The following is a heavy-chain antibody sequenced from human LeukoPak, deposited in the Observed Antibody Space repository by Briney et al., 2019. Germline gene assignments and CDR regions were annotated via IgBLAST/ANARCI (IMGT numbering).Heavy chain of an antibody. J-gene: IGHJ6*03. D-gene: IGHD1-7*01. CDR3: ANDAAWNYGYCMDV. CDR2: ISGSGGST. CDR1: GFTFSSYA. Sequence: GGSLRLSCAASGFTFSSYAMSWVRQAPGKGLEWVSAISGSGGSTYYADSVKGRFTISRDNSKNTLYLQMNSLRAEDTAVYYCANDAAWNYGYCMDVWGKGTTVTVSS. V-gene: IGHV3-23*01.